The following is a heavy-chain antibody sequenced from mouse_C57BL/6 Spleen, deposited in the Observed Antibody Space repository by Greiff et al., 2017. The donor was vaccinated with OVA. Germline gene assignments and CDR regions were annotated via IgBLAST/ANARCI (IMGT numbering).Heavy chain of an antibody. V-gene: IGHV1-80*01. D-gene: IGHD2-5*01. CDR2: IYPGDGDT. CDR3: ARGGYSNYENYFDY. CDR1: GYAFSSYW. J-gene: IGHJ2*01. Sequence: QVQLQQSGAELVKPGASVKISCKASGYAFSSYWMNWVKQRPGKGLEWIGQIYPGDGDTNYNGKFKGKATLTADKSSSTAYMQLSSLTSEDSAVYFCARGGYSNYENYFDYWGQGTTLTVSS.